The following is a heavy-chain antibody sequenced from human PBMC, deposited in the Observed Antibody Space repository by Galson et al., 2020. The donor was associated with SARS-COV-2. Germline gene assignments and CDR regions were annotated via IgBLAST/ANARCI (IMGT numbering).Heavy chain of an antibody. Sequence: TGGSLRLSCAASGFIFSSYSMNWVRQAPGKGLEWDSSISSSSSYIYYADSVKGRFTISRDNAKNSLYLQVNSLRAEDTAVYYCARDRCDSTSCYTEHDYWGQGTLVTVSS. CDR2: ISSSSSYI. J-gene: IGHJ4*02. D-gene: IGHD2-2*02. CDR3: ARDRCDSTSCYTEHDY. CDR1: GFIFSSYS. V-gene: IGHV3-21*01.